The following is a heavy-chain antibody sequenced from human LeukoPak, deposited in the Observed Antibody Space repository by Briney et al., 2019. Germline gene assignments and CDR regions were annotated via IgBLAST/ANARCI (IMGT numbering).Heavy chain of an antibody. CDR1: GFTFSSYS. D-gene: IGHD4-17*01. V-gene: IGHV3-21*01. CDR3: ARDGGYGDYAFDY. Sequence: GGSLRLSCAASGFTFSSYSMNWVRQAPGKGLEWVSSISSSSSYIYYADSVKGRFTISRDNAKNSLYLQMNSLRAEGTAVYYCARDGGYGDYAFDYWGQGTLVTVSS. J-gene: IGHJ4*02. CDR2: ISSSSSYI.